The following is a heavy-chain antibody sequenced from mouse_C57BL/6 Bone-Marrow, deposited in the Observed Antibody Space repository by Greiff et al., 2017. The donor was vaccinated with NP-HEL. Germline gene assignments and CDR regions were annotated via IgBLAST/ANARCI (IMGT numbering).Heavy chain of an antibody. CDR3: ARPDCSYAMDN. CDR1: GFTFSDYG. J-gene: IGHJ4*01. V-gene: IGHV5-17*01. CDR2: ISSGSSTI. Sequence: EVKLVESGGGLVKPGGSLKLSCAASGFTFSDYGMHWVRQAPEKGLEWVAYISSGSSTIYYADTVKGRFTISRDNAKNTLFLQMTSLRSEDTAMYYCARPDCSYAMDNWGQGTSVTVSS.